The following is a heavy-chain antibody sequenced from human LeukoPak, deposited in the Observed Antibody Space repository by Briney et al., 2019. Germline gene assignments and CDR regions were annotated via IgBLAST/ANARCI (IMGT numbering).Heavy chain of an antibody. CDR2: IYYSGST. V-gene: IGHV4-39*07. D-gene: IGHD3-3*01. J-gene: IGHJ6*03. CDR1: GDSFSYFY. Sequence: SETLSLTCTVSGDSFSYFYWSWIRQPPGKGLEWIGSIYYSGSTYYNPSLKSRDTISVDTSKNQFSLKLSSVTAADTAVYYCARAIYDFWRDSYYMDVWGKGTTVTVSS. CDR3: ARAIYDFWRDSYYMDV.